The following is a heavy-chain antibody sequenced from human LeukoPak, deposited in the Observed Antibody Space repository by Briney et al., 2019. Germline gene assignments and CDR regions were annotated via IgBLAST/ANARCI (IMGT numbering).Heavy chain of an antibody. J-gene: IGHJ4*02. V-gene: IGHV3-53*01. Sequence: PGGSLRLSCAASGFTVSSNYMSRVRQAPGKGLEWVSVIYSGGSTHYADSVKGRFTISRDNSKNTLYLQMNSLRAEDTAVYYCASLPIAAAGTSLDYWGQGTLVTVSS. CDR3: ASLPIAAAGTSLDY. CDR2: IYSGGST. CDR1: GFTVSSNY. D-gene: IGHD6-13*01.